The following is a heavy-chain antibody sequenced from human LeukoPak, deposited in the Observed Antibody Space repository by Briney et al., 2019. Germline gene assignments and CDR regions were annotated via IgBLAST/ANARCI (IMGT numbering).Heavy chain of an antibody. D-gene: IGHD2-8*01. CDR3: ARLMARRHFDY. V-gene: IGHV4-34*01. CDR1: GGSFSGYY. CDR2: INHSGST. J-gene: IGHJ4*02. Sequence: SETLSLTCAVYGGSFSGYYWSWIRQPPGKGLEWIGEINHSGSTNYNPSLKSRVTISVDTSKNQFSLKLISVTAADTAVYYCARLMARRHFDYWGQGTLVTVSS.